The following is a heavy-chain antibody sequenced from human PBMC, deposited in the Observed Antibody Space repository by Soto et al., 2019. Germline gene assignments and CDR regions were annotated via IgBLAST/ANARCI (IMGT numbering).Heavy chain of an antibody. V-gene: IGHV4-30-4*01. CDR2: SYYSGST. J-gene: IGHJ6*02. CDR1: GGSISSGDYY. D-gene: IGHD2-2*02. Sequence: SETLSLTCTVSGGSISSGDYYWSWIRQPPGKGLEWIGYSYYSGSTYYNPSLKSRLTISVDTSKNQFSLKLSSGTAADTSVYYCARAAQLLYGLYYYSYTMDVWGQGTTVTVSS. CDR3: ARAAQLLYGLYYYSYTMDV.